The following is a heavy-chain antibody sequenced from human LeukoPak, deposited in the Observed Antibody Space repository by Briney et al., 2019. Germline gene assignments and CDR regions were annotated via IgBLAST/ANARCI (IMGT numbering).Heavy chain of an antibody. CDR2: INPNSGGT. D-gene: IGHD1-26*01. Sequence: ASVKVSCKASGYTFIDYYMHWVRQAPGQGLEWMGWINPNSGGTNYAQKFQGRVTMTRDTSISTAYMELSRLRSDDTAVYYCASGSGSYWGSDAFDIWGQGTMVTVSS. CDR3: ASGSGSYWGSDAFDI. CDR1: GYTFIDYY. V-gene: IGHV1-2*02. J-gene: IGHJ3*02.